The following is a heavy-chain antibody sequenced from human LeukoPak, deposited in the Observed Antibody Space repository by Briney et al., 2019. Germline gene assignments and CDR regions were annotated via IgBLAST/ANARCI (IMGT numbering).Heavy chain of an antibody. J-gene: IGHJ4*02. Sequence: PGGSLRLSCAASGFTFSSYGMHWVRQAPGKGLEWVAVIWYDGSNKYYADSVKGRFTISRDNSKNTLYLQMNSLRAEDTAVYYCAGNRGIGYSSGWYDTLFYWGQGTLVTVSS. V-gene: IGHV3-33*01. CDR3: AGNRGIGYSSGWYDTLFY. CDR2: IWYDGSNK. D-gene: IGHD6-19*01. CDR1: GFTFSSYG.